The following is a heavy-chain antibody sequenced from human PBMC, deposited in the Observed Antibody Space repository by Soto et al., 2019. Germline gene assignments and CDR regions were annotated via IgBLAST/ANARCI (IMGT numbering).Heavy chain of an antibody. CDR3: ASPARNYDFWSGYSFDI. V-gene: IGHV1-8*01. CDR1: GYTCACYS. J-gene: IGHJ3*02. Sequence: PVPVSCKDSGYTCACYSIYWLRQSTGQGLEWMGWMNPNSGNTGYAQKFQGRVTMTRNTSISTAYMELSSLRSEDTAVYYCASPARNYDFWSGYSFDIWGQGSMVTVSS. D-gene: IGHD3-3*01. CDR2: MNPNSGNT.